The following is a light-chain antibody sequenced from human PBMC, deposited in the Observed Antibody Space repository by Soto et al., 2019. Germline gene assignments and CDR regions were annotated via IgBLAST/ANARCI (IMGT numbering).Light chain of an antibody. Sequence: DIEMTQSPASLSASTGDTVTITCRTSQDVTTYLNWYQQKPGKAPKLLIDGAPRLRSGVPLRFSGSGSGTDFTLTITDVQPEDFATYYCQQSFKTPLPFGGGTKVDIK. CDR2: GAP. CDR3: QQSFKTPLP. CDR1: QDVTTY. J-gene: IGKJ4*01. V-gene: IGKV1-39*01.